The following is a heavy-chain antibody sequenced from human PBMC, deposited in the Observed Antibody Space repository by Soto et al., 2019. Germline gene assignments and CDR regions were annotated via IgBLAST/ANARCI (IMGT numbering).Heavy chain of an antibody. CDR3: ARDQGSHPGD. CDR2: INHSGST. J-gene: IGHJ4*02. Sequence: QVQLQESGPGLVRPSGTVSLTCAVSGLSISSGDCWSWVRQPPGKGLEWIGEINHSGSTNYNPSLKSLVTMSVVPSKDLFSLTLTSVTAADTSFYYCARDQGSHPGDWGQGTLVSVSS. D-gene: IGHD6-13*01. V-gene: IGHV4-4*02. CDR1: GLSISSGDC.